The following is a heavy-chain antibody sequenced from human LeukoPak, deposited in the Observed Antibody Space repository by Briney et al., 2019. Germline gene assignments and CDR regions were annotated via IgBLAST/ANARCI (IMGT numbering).Heavy chain of an antibody. Sequence: SETLSLTCTVSGGSISSYYWSWIRQPPGKGLEWIGYIYYSGSTNYNPSLKSRVTISVDTSKNQFSLKLSSVTAADTAVYYCARLSGYSTQAWFDPWGQGTLVTVSS. V-gene: IGHV4-59*08. J-gene: IGHJ5*02. CDR3: ARLSGYSTQAWFDP. CDR1: GGSISSYY. D-gene: IGHD5-12*01. CDR2: IYYSGST.